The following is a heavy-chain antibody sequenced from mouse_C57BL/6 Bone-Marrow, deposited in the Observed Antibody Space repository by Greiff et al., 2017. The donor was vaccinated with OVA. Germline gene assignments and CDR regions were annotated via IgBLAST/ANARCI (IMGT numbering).Heavy chain of an antibody. D-gene: IGHD1-1*01. Sequence: QVTLKESGPGILQSSQTLSLTCSFSGFSLSTSGMGVSWIRQPSGKGLEWLAHIYWDDDKRYNPSLKSRLTISKDTSRNQVFLKITSVDTADTATYYCARIPIYYYGSSYGYWYFDVWGTGTTVTVSS. CDR3: ARIPIYYYGSSYGYWYFDV. CDR1: GFSLSTSGMG. V-gene: IGHV8-12*01. CDR2: IYWDDDK. J-gene: IGHJ1*03.